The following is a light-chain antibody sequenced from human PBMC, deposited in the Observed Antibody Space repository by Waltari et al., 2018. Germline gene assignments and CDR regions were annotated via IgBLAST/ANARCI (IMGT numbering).Light chain of an antibody. J-gene: IGKJ2*01. CDR1: QGIRND. Sequence: AIQMTQSPSSLSASVGDRVTITCRASQGIRNDLGWYQQKPGKAPKLLIYAASSLQSGVPSKFSGSGSGTDFTLTISSLRPEDFATYYCLQDYTFPYTFGQGTKLEIK. V-gene: IGKV1-6*01. CDR3: LQDYTFPYT. CDR2: AAS.